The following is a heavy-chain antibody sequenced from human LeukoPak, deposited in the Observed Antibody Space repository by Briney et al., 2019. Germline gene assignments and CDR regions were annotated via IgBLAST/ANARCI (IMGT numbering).Heavy chain of an antibody. Sequence: PGGSLRLSCAASGFTFSSYSMNWVRQAPGKGLEWVSYISSSSTIYYADSVKGRFTISRDNAKNSLYLQMNSLRAEDTAVYYCARADSGSYSSDDAFDIWGQGTMVTVSS. J-gene: IGHJ3*02. V-gene: IGHV3-48*01. D-gene: IGHD1-26*01. CDR1: GFTFSSYS. CDR2: ISSSSTI. CDR3: ARADSGSYSSDDAFDI.